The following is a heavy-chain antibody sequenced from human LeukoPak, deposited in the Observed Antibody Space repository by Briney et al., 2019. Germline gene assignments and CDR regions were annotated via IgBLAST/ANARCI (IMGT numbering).Heavy chain of an antibody. J-gene: IGHJ4*02. CDR3: VRPPDTCTSVSCYSKY. CDR1: GYTFTSSW. D-gene: IGHD2-2*01. CDR2: IYPGDSDT. Sequence: GESLKISCKGSGYTFTSSWIGWVRQMPGKGLEWMGVIYPGDSDTRYSPSFQGQDTISADKSISTAYLQWSSLKASDTAIYYCVRPPDTCTSVSCYSKYWGQGTLVTVSS. V-gene: IGHV5-51*01.